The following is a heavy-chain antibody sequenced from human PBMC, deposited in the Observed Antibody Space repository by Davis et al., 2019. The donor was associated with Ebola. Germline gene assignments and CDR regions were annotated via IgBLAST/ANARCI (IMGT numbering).Heavy chain of an antibody. CDR2: ILPGDSDT. CDR1: GYSFTSFW. J-gene: IGHJ4*02. D-gene: IGHD1-26*01. V-gene: IGHV5-51*01. CDR3: ARQGAPYSAPDY. Sequence: KVSCKASGYSFTSFWIGWVRQPLGQGLEWMGAILPGDSDTRYSPSFQGQVTISADKSITTAYLHWNSLKASDTAMYYCARQGAPYSAPDYWGQGTLVTVSS.